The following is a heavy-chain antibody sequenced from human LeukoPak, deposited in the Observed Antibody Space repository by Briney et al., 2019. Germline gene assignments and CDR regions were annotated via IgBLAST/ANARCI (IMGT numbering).Heavy chain of an antibody. Sequence: SETLSLTCAVYGGSFSGYYSSWIRQPPGKGLEWIGEINHSGSTNYNPSLKSRVTISVDTSKNQFSLKLSSVTAADTAVYYCARGDPPGDYIAVAGTANFDYWGQGTLVTVSS. CDR2: INHSGST. J-gene: IGHJ4*02. CDR1: GGSFSGYY. CDR3: ARGDPPGDYIAVAGTANFDY. V-gene: IGHV4-34*01. D-gene: IGHD6-19*01.